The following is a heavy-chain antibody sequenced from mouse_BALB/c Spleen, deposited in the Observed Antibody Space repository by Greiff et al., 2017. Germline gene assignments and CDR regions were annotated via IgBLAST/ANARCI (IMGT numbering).Heavy chain of an antibody. D-gene: IGHD2-13*01. CDR3: ASARTVTPFAY. J-gene: IGHJ3*01. V-gene: IGHV5-17*02. CDR2: ISSGSSTF. Sequence: EVQLVESGGGLVQPGGSRKLSCAASGFTFSSFGMHWVRQAPGQGLEWVAYISSGSSTFYYADTVKGRVTFSRDNPKNTIFLQMTSLRSEDAAVYYYASARTVTPFAYWGQGTMVTVSA. CDR1: GFTFSSFG.